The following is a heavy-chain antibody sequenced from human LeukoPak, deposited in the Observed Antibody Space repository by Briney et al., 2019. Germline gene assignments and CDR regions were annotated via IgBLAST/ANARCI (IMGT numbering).Heavy chain of an antibody. CDR1: GGTFSSYA. Sequence: ASVKVSCKASGGTFSSYAINWVRQATGQGLEWMGWMSPDSGYTGYARTFQGRVTLTRNTSVSTAFMELSSLRSEDTAVYYCEIYTGYDSFWGQGTLVTVSS. CDR2: MSPDSGYT. J-gene: IGHJ4*02. CDR3: EIYTGYDSF. D-gene: IGHD5-12*01. V-gene: IGHV1-8*02.